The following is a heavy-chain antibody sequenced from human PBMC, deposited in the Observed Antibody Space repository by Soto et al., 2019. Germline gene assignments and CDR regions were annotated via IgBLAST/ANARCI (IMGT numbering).Heavy chain of an antibody. CDR1: GFTFSNAV. CDR3: RTQWLD. J-gene: IGHJ4*02. V-gene: IGHV3-15*01. D-gene: IGHD6-19*01. Sequence: NPGGSLRLSSPASGFTFSNAVMSWVLQAPGKGLEWVGLIKKKADGGTTDYAPPLKGRFTISRDDSQNTLYLQMSSLKTEDTAVYYCRTQWLDWGQGT. CDR2: IKKKADGGTT.